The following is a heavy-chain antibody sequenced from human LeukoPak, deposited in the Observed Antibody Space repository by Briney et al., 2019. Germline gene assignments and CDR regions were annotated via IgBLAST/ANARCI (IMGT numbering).Heavy chain of an antibody. CDR3: ARDALHYYDSSGYYYHHNWFDP. CDR2: ISYDGSNK. Sequence: PGRSLRLSCAASGFTFSNYAMHWVRQAPGKGLEWVAVISYDGSNKYYADSVKGRFTISRDNSKNTLYLQMNSLRAEDTAVYYCARDALHYYDSSGYYYHHNWFDPWGQGTLVTVSS. V-gene: IGHV3-30-3*01. CDR1: GFTFSNYA. J-gene: IGHJ5*02. D-gene: IGHD3-22*01.